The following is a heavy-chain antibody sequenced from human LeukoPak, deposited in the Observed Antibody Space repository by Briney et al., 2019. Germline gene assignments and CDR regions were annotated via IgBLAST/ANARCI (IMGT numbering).Heavy chain of an antibody. CDR2: ISGSGGST. D-gene: IGHD6-13*01. CDR3: AKERVSAAAGIQFDY. CDR1: GFTFSNYA. Sequence: SGGSLRLSCAASGFTFSNYAMSWVRQAPGKGLEWVSAISGSGGSTYYADSVKGRFTISRDNSKNTLYLQMNSLRAEDTAVYYCAKERVSAAAGIQFDYWGQGTLVTVSS. J-gene: IGHJ4*02. V-gene: IGHV3-23*01.